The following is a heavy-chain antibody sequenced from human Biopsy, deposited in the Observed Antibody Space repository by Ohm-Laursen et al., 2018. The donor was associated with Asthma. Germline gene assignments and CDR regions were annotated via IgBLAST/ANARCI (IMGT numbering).Heavy chain of an antibody. Sequence: SLRLSCAASGFSLSDYGMHWVRQSPGKGLEWVALISSDGSEKSNPDSVKGRFTISRDNSRNTLHLQMNSLRAEDTAVYYCAKDVFPGWELRRGPDYWGQGTLVTVSS. CDR3: AKDVFPGWELRRGPDY. CDR1: GFSLSDYG. V-gene: IGHV3-30*18. CDR2: ISSDGSEK. D-gene: IGHD1-26*01. J-gene: IGHJ4*02.